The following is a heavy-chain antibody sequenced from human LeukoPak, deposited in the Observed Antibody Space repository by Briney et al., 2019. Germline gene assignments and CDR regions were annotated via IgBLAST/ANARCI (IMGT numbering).Heavy chain of an antibody. V-gene: IGHV3-21*01. CDR3: ARDARYDFWSGYYRKDFDY. J-gene: IGHJ4*02. CDR1: GFTFTDYW. D-gene: IGHD3-3*01. Sequence: GGSLRLSCAASGFTFTDYWMSWVRQAPGKGLEWVSSISSSSSYIYYADSVEGRFTISRDNAKNSLYLQMNSLRAEDTAVYYCARDARYDFWSGYYRKDFDYWGQGNLVTVSS. CDR2: ISSSSSYI.